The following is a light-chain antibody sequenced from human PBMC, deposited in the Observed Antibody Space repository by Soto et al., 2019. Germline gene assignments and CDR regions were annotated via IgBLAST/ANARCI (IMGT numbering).Light chain of an antibody. CDR2: GAS. J-gene: IGKJ5*01. CDR1: QSVSSN. Sequence: EIVLTQSPDTLSLSPGERATLSCRASQSVSSNLAWYQQKPGQAPRLLIYGASTRATGIPDRFSGSGSGTDFTLTISRLEPEDFAVYYCQQHGTSPITFGQGTRLEI. CDR3: QQHGTSPIT. V-gene: IGKV3-20*01.